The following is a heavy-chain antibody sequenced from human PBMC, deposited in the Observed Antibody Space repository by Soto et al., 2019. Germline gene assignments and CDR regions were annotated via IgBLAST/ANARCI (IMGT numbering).Heavy chain of an antibody. CDR3: ARDRGYCSGGSCRYYYYGMDV. D-gene: IGHD2-15*01. CDR1: GFTFSSYA. V-gene: IGHV3-30-3*01. J-gene: IGHJ6*02. CDR2: ISYDGSNK. Sequence: GGSLRLSCAASGFTFSSYAMHWVRQAPGKGLEWVAVISYDGSNKYYADSVKGRFTISRDNSKNTLYLQMNSRRAEDTAVYYCARDRGYCSGGSCRYYYYGMDVWGQGTTVTVSS.